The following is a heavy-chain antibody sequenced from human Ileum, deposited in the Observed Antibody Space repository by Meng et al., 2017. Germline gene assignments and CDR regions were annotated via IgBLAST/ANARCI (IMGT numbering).Heavy chain of an antibody. CDR1: GGSLSSGDYY. J-gene: IGHJ4*02. CDR2: IYSNGNT. D-gene: IGHD2-8*01. V-gene: IGHV4-30-4*01. Sequence: QVQLQESGPRLVKPLQTLSLTCTVSGGSLSSGDYYWSWVRQSPGKGPEWIGYIYSNGNTYSNPSLRGRLMISIDTSKNQFSLKLSSVTAADTAVYYCARAPKYCTNAVCSRPLDSWGQGTLDTVSS. CDR3: ARAPKYCTNAVCSRPLDS.